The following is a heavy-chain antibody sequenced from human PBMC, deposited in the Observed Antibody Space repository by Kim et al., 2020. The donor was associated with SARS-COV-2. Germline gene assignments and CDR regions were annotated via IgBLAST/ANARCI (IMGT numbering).Heavy chain of an antibody. CDR1: GFTFSNYW. D-gene: IGHD3-10*01. V-gene: IGHV3-74*01. CDR2: ISGDGSIT. J-gene: IGHJ6*02. Sequence: GGSLRLSCAVSGFTFSNYWMNWVRHAPGKGLVWVSRISGDGSITNYADSVKGRFTISRDNAENTLYLQMNSLRAEDTAVYYCARGFFPDGFDVWGQGTTVTVSS. CDR3: ARGFFPDGFDV.